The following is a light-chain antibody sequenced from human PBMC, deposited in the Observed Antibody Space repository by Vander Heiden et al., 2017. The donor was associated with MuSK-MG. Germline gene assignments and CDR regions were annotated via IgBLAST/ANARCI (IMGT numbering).Light chain of an antibody. CDR2: AAS. Sequence: ETQMTQSPSSLSASLVDRVTIAFRASQSLSSCLHWYQQKPGNAPKFLIYAASSLQRGDPSRFSGNGYGIDFTLTSSRRQQEEFAPYYCQRSNNNPLFTFGHGTKVDMK. V-gene: IGKV1-39*01. CDR3: QRSNNNPLFT. CDR1: QSLSSC. J-gene: IGKJ3*01.